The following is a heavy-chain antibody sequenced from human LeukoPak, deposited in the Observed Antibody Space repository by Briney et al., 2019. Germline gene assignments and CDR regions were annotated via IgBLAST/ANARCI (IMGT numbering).Heavy chain of an antibody. CDR1: GFTFSSYG. CDR3: AKGAYYYGSGSYYEFDP. V-gene: IGHV3-23*01. CDR2: ISGSGGST. J-gene: IGHJ5*02. Sequence: GGSLRLSCAASGFTFSSYGMSWVRQAPGKGLEGVSAISGSGGSTYYADSVKGGFTISRDNSKNPLYLQMNSLRAEDTAVYYCAKGAYYYGSGSYYEFDPWGQGTLVTVSS. D-gene: IGHD3-10*01.